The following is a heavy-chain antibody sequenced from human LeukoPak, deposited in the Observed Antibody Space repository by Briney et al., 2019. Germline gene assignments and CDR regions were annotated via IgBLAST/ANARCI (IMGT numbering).Heavy chain of an antibody. Sequence: ASVKVSCKASGYTFTSYDISWVRQATGQGLEWMGWMNPSSGNTVYAQKFQGRVTITRNTSISTAYMELSSLRSEDTAVYYCARAGVLGEPIDYWGQGTLVTVSS. V-gene: IGHV1-8*03. CDR3: ARAGVLGEPIDY. CDR1: GYTFTSYD. D-gene: IGHD3-10*01. CDR2: MNPSSGNT. J-gene: IGHJ4*02.